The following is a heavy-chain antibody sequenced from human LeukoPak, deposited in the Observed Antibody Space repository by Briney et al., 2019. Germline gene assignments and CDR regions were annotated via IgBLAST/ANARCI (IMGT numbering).Heavy chain of an antibody. D-gene: IGHD6-13*01. CDR3: ASALKRGSAGTLIDH. J-gene: IGHJ4*02. V-gene: IGHV1-8*01. CDR2: MNPNSGNT. CDR1: GYTFTSYD. Sequence: AASVKVSCKASGYTFTSYDINWVRQATGQGLEWMGWMNPNSGNTGYAQKFQDRVTMTRNTSISTAYLELSSLGSEDTAMYYCASALKRGSAGTLIDHWGQGTLVTVSS.